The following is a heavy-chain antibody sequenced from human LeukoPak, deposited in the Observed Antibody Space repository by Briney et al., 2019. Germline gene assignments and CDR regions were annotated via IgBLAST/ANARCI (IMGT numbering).Heavy chain of an antibody. CDR1: GGSISSSSYY. D-gene: IGHD1-1*01. Sequence: PSETLSLTCTVSGGSISSSSYYWGWIRQPPGKGLEWIGSIYYSGSTYYNPSLKRRVTIPVDTSKNQFSLKLSSVTAADTAVYYCARLSTTPDYWGQGTLVTVSS. J-gene: IGHJ4*02. V-gene: IGHV4-39*01. CDR2: IYYSGST. CDR3: ARLSTTPDY.